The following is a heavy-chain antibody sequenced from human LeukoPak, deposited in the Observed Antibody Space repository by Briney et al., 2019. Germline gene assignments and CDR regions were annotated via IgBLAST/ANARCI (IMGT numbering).Heavy chain of an antibody. CDR3: ARDVAYYYMDV. CDR2: ITGNGATT. D-gene: IGHD2-15*01. CDR1: GFSFSNYG. J-gene: IGHJ6*03. V-gene: IGHV3-23*01. Sequence: GGSLRLSCAASGFSFSNYGMSWVRQAPGKGLEWVSGITGNGATTYYADSVKGRFTISRDNSRNTVYLQMNSLRAEDTAVYYCARDVAYYYMDVWGKGTTVTVSS.